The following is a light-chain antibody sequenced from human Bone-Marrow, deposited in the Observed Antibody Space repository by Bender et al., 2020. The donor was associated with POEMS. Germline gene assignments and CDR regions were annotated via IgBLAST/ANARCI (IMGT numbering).Light chain of an antibody. V-gene: IGLV3-1*01. CDR1: KLGEKY. CDR3: QTWDNSVL. J-gene: IGLJ2*01. CDR2: QDT. Sequence: SFDLTQPPSVSVSPGQTATITCSGDKLGEKYTCWYQQKPGHSPVLIIYQDTKRPSGIPERFSGSNSGNTATLTISGTQAMDEADYYCQTWDNSVLFGGGTKLTVL.